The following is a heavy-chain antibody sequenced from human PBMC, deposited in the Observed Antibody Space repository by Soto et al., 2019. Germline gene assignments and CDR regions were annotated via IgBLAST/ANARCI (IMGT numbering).Heavy chain of an antibody. J-gene: IGHJ4*02. D-gene: IGHD3-22*01. CDR1: EFTFSSYA. V-gene: IGHV3-30-3*01. CDR3: ARFSYDSSGTYFDY. CDR2: ISYDGSDK. Sequence: QVQLVESGGGVVQPGRSPRLSCAASEFTFSSYAMHWVRQAPGKGLEWVAVISYDGSDKYYADSVKGRFTISRDNSKNTLYLQMNSLRAEDTAVYYCARFSYDSSGTYFDYWGQGTLVTVSS.